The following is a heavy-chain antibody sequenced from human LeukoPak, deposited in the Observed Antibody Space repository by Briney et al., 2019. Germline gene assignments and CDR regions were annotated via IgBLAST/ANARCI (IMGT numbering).Heavy chain of an antibody. V-gene: IGHV4-39*01. CDR3: AGLLADKRGFGY. CDR1: GGAISTNGYY. CDR2: IYHFGST. J-gene: IGHJ4*02. Sequence: SEPLSLTCTVSGGAISTNGYYWGWIRQPPGMGLEWVGSIYHFGSTYYSASLKSRVTMSVDTSKNQFSLRLISVTAADTAVYYCAGLLADKRGFGYWGQGTLVSVSS. D-gene: IGHD2/OR15-2a*01.